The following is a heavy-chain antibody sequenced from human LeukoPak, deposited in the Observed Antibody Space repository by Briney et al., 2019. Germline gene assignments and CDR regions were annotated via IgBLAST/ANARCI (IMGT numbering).Heavy chain of an antibody. V-gene: IGHV3-66*01. D-gene: IGHD1-26*01. CDR3: ARDSGGSYYTDY. CDR2: IYSGGGT. CDR1: GFTVSNNY. J-gene: IGHJ4*02. Sequence: GGSLRLSCAASGFTVSNNYMSWVRQAPGKGLEWVSAIYSGGGTYYADSVKGRFTISRDNSKNTLYLQMNSLRAEDTAVYYCARDSGGSYYTDYWGQGTLVTVSS.